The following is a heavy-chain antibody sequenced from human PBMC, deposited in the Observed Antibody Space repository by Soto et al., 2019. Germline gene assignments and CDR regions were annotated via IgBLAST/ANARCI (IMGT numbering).Heavy chain of an antibody. CDR2: ISGSGGST. V-gene: IGHV3-23*01. CDR1: GFTFSSSA. J-gene: IGHJ5*02. CDR3: AAHIAAAGPRVMNWFDP. D-gene: IGHD6-13*01. Sequence: GGSLRLSCAASGFTFSSSAMSWVRQAPGKGLEWVSAISGSGGSTYYADSVKGRFTLSRDNSKNTLYLQMNSLRAEDTAVYYCAAHIAAAGPRVMNWFDPWGQGTLVTVSS.